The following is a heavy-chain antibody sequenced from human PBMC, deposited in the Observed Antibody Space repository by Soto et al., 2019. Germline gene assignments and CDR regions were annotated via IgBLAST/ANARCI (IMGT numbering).Heavy chain of an antibody. CDR2: INPSGGST. CDR3: ARDNRNPEATPQAFDI. V-gene: IGHV1-46*01. CDR1: GYTFTSYY. Sequence: GASVKVSCKASGYTFTSYYMHWVRQAPGQGLEWMGIINPSGGSTSYAQKFQGRVTMTRDTSTSTVYMELSSLRSEDTAVYYCARDNRNPEATPQAFDIWGQGTMVTVSS. J-gene: IGHJ3*02.